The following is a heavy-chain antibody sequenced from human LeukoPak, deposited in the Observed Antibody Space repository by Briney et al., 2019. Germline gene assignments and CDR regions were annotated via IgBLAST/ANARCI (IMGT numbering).Heavy chain of an antibody. J-gene: IGHJ4*02. Sequence: PGGSLRLSCAAAGLTVSSNYITGVRQPPGKGLEWVSVIYSGGSQYYADSVKGRFSISRDNSKNTLYLQMNGLRAEATAVYYCGSDRRYCSGVSCHPRVDYWGQGPLVSVSS. V-gene: IGHV3-53*01. D-gene: IGHD2-15*01. CDR1: GLTVSSNY. CDR3: GSDRRYCSGVSCHPRVDY. CDR2: IYSGGSQ.